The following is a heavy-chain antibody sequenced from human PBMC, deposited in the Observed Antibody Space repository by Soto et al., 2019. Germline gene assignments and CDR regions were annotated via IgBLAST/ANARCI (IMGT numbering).Heavy chain of an antibody. Sequence: QVQLVESGGGVVQPGRSLRLSCAASGFTFRSYAMHWVRQAPGKGLEWVAVISYDGSNKYYADFVKGRFTISRDNYKNPLYLQMNSLRAEDTAVYYCAREREYYGSGVGPDVWGQGTTVTVSS. CDR2: ISYDGSNK. V-gene: IGHV3-30-3*01. J-gene: IGHJ6*02. D-gene: IGHD3-10*01. CDR3: AREREYYGSGVGPDV. CDR1: GFTFRSYA.